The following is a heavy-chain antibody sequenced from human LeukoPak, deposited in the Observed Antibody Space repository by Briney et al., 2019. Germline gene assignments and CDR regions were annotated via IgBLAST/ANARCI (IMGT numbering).Heavy chain of an antibody. Sequence: GGSLRLSCAASGYTFTSYAMHWVRQAPGQRLEWMGWINAGNGNTKYSQKFQGRVTITRDTSASTAYMELSSLRSEDTAVYYCARSPGTQWIQLWFDYWGQGTLVTVSS. J-gene: IGHJ4*02. CDR3: ARSPGTQWIQLWFDY. V-gene: IGHV1-3*01. CDR2: INAGNGNT. D-gene: IGHD5-18*01. CDR1: GYTFTSYA.